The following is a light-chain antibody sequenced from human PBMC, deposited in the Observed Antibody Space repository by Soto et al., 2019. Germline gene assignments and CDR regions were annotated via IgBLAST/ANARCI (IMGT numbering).Light chain of an antibody. J-gene: IGKJ2*01. CDR1: QSIDRR. Sequence: DIQMTQSPSTLSASVGDRVTITCRASQSIDRRLAWYQQKPGKAPKLLIYRASSLESGVPSRFSGSGSGTEFTLTISSLQPADFATYYCQQYKTYMYNFAQGTKLEIK. V-gene: IGKV1-5*03. CDR3: QQYKTYMYN. CDR2: RAS.